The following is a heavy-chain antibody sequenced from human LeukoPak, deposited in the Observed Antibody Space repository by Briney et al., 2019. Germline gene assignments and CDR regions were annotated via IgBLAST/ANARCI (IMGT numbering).Heavy chain of an antibody. J-gene: IGHJ4*02. CDR3: ARFRYIGSDLEVFDS. V-gene: IGHV3-7*01. Sequence: PGGSLRLSCAASGFTFNNYWFSWVRQSPGKGLEWVANKNQDEGHKYSVDSVKGRFTISRDNARNSLYLQMNGLRAEDTAVYYCARFRYIGSDLEVFDSWGQGTLVTVSS. D-gene: IGHD5-12*01. CDR2: KNQDEGHK. CDR1: GFTFNNYW.